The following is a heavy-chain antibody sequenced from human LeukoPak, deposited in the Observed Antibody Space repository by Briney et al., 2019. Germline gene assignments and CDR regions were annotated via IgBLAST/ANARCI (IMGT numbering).Heavy chain of an antibody. CDR2: ISGSGGST. CDR1: GFTFSSYS. V-gene: IGHV3-23*01. D-gene: IGHD1-1*01. Sequence: PGGSLRLSCAASGFTFSSYSMNWVRQAPGKGLEWVSAISGSGGSTYYADSVKGRFTISRDNSKNTLYLQMNSLRAEDTAVYYCAKDLPNDFLYYFDYWGQGTLVTVSS. CDR3: AKDLPNDFLYYFDY. J-gene: IGHJ4*02.